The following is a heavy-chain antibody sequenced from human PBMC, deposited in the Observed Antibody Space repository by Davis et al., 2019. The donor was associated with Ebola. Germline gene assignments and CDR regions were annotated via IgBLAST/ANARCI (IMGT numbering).Heavy chain of an antibody. CDR3: ARARRVVVAATQGYFDY. Sequence: GESLKISCPASGFTFSSYSMNWVRQAPGKGLEWVSSISSSSSYIYYADSVKGRFTISRDNAKNSLYLQMNSLRAEDTAVYYCARARRVVVAATQGYFDYWGQGTLVTVSS. V-gene: IGHV3-21*01. J-gene: IGHJ4*02. CDR2: ISSSSSYI. CDR1: GFTFSSYS. D-gene: IGHD2-15*01.